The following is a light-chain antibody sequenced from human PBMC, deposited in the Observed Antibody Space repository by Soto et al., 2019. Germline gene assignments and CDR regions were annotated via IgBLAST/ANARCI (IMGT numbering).Light chain of an antibody. V-gene: IGKV3-20*01. Sequence: EVVLTQSPGTLSLSPGERATLSCRASQSISQSLAWYQQRPGQSPRLLIYDASRRATGIPDRFTGSGFGTDFTLTISRLESEDFAVYYCQQYGNSSWTFGQGTKVDIK. CDR2: DAS. CDR1: QSISQS. J-gene: IGKJ1*01. CDR3: QQYGNSSWT.